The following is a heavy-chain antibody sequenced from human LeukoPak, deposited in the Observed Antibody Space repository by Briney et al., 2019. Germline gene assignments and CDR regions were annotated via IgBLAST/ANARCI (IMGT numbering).Heavy chain of an antibody. J-gene: IGHJ6*02. CDR2: IYHNGTH. CDR3: ATAPILRGEGGEHYKYGMDV. Sequence: PSETLSLTCAVSVGSISSGNWWTWVRQSPGKGLEWIGEIYHNGTHNYNPSLKSRVTISADTFKNHFSLKLTSVTAADTAVYYCATAPILRGEGGEHYKYGMDVWGQGTTVTVSS. CDR1: VGSISSGNW. V-gene: IGHV4-4*02. D-gene: IGHD2-2*02.